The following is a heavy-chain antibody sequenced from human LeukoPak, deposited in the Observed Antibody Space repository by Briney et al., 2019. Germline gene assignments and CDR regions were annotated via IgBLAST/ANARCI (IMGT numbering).Heavy chain of an antibody. V-gene: IGHV3-20*04. Sequence: GGSLRLSCAASGFTFDDYGMSWVRQAPGKGLEWVSGINWNGGSTGYADSVKGRFTISRDNAKNSLYLQMNSLRAEDTALYYCARGEAIPHYYYMDVWGKGTTVTVSS. CDR1: GFTFDDYG. J-gene: IGHJ6*03. CDR3: ARGEAIPHYYYMDV. D-gene: IGHD2-21*01. CDR2: INWNGGST.